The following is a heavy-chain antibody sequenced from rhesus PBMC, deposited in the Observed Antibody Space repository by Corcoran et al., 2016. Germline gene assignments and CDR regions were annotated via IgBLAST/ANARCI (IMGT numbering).Heavy chain of an antibody. CDR3: ARWVSSWWGWFEF. J-gene: IGHJ1*01. CDR1: GGSRRDADY. CDR2: IYCSGGGT. Sequence: QVQLQESGPGLVKPSATLSLPCAVSGGSRRDADYWSWLRQPPWKGPEWIGYIYCSGGGTNYNPSLKNLLTISRDTSKNQLSLKVSSGTAADTAVYYCARWVSSWWGWFEFWGQGALVTVSS. V-gene: IGHV4-106*01. D-gene: IGHD6-13*01.